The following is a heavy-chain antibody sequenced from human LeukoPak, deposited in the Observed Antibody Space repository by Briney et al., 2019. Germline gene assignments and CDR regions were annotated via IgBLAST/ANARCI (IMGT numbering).Heavy chain of an antibody. D-gene: IGHD5-18*01. V-gene: IGHV3-30*18. CDR3: AKTKGYSYGYYFDY. CDR2: MSYDGFNK. Sequence: SGGSLRLSWAASGFTFSSYAMHWVRQSLGKGLEWVAVMSYDGFNKYYADSVKGRFTISRDNSKNTLYLQMNSLRAEDTAVYYCAKTKGYSYGYYFDYWGQGTLVTVSS. J-gene: IGHJ4*02. CDR1: GFTFSSYA.